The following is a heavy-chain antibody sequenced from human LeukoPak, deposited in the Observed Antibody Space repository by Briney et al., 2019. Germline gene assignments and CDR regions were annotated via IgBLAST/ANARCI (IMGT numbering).Heavy chain of an antibody. D-gene: IGHD6-13*01. J-gene: IGHJ4*02. V-gene: IGHV1-46*03. CDR1: GYTFTTYY. CDR2: LNPSGGAT. Sequence: ASVKVSCKASGYTFTTYYMHSVRQAPGQGLEWMGILNPSGGATSFAPKFQGRVTITRDTSTSTVYMELSSLRSEDTAVYYCARGDSSSPSYWGQGTLVTVSS. CDR3: ARGDSSSPSY.